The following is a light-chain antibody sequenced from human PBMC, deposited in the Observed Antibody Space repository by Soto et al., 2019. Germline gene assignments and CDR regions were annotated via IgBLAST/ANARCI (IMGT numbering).Light chain of an antibody. Sequence: IVLTQSPATLSLSPGKRASLSFRASQTISSNYLAWYQQKPGQAPRLLIYGASGRATGIPDRFSGSGSGTDFTLTISRLEPEHFAVYYCQQYTSSLITFGQGTRLEI. CDR3: QQYTSSLIT. CDR1: QTISSNY. J-gene: IGKJ5*01. CDR2: GAS. V-gene: IGKV3-20*01.